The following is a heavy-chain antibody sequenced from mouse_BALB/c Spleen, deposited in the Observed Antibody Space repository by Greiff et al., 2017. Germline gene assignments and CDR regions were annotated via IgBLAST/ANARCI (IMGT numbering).Heavy chain of an antibody. CDR2: INPSNGRT. Sequence: QVQLQQSGAELVKPRASVKLSCKASGYTFTSYWMHWVKQRPGQGLEWIGEINPSNGRTNYNEKFKSKATLTVDKSSSTAYMQLSSLTSEDSAVYYCAREELAPFAYWGQGTLVTVSA. CDR3: AREELAPFAY. V-gene: IGHV1S81*02. J-gene: IGHJ3*01. D-gene: IGHD4-1*01. CDR1: GYTFTSYW.